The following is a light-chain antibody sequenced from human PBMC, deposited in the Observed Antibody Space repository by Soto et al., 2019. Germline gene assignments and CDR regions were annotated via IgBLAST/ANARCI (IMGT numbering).Light chain of an antibody. V-gene: IGLV4-69*01. CDR1: SGHSSYA. J-gene: IGLJ2*01. CDR2: LNSDGSH. Sequence: QAVVTQSPSASASLGASVKLTCTLSSGHSSYAIAWHQQQPEKGPRHLMKLNSDGSHSKGDGIPDRFSGSSSGAERYLTISSLQSEDEADYYCQTWGTGIVVFGGGTKLTVL. CDR3: QTWGTGIVV.